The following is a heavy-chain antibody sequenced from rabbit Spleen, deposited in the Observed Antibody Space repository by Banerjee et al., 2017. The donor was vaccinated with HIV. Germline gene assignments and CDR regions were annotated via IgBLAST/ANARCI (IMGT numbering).Heavy chain of an antibody. CDR3: ARDLVGVIGWNFYL. J-gene: IGHJ6*01. Sequence: QQQLEESGGDLVKPEGSLTLTCTASGFTISSSYCVCWVRQAPGKGLEWIAFICSDTNDITWIASWAKGRFTISRTSSTTVTLRMTSLTAADRATYFCARDLVGVIGWNFYLWGPGTLVTVS. V-gene: IGHV1S45*01. D-gene: IGHD1-1*01. CDR2: ICSDTNDIT. CDR1: GFTISSSYC.